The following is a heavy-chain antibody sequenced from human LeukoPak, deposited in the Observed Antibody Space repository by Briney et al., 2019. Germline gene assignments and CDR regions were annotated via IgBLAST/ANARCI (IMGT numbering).Heavy chain of an antibody. J-gene: IGHJ6*04. Sequence: PGGSLKLSCATSGFTFTNYAMSWVRQAPGKGLEWVSYISSSGSTIYYADSVKGRFTISRDNAKNSLYLQMNSLRAEDTAVYYCAELGITMIGGVWGKGTTVTISS. D-gene: IGHD3-10*02. V-gene: IGHV3-48*03. CDR1: GFTFTNYA. CDR2: ISSSGSTI. CDR3: AELGITMIGGV.